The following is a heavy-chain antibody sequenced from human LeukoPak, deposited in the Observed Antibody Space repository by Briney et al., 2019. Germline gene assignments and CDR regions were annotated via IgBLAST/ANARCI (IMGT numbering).Heavy chain of an antibody. CDR3: AKPHLISSSSAFDI. CDR1: GFTFSSYG. J-gene: IGHJ3*02. V-gene: IGHV3-30*02. D-gene: IGHD6-6*01. CDR2: IRYDGSNK. Sequence: GGSLRLSCAASGFTFSSYGMHWVRQAPGKGLEWVAFIRYDGSNKYYADSVKGRFTISRDNSKNTLYLQMNSLRAEDTAVYYCAKPHLISSSSAFDIWGQGTMVTVSS.